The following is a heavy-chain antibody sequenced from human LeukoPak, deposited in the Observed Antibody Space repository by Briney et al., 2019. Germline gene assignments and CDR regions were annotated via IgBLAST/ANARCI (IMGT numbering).Heavy chain of an antibody. Sequence: SVKVSCKASGGTFSSYAISWVRQAPGQGLEWMGGIIPIFGTANYAQKFQGRVTITTDESTSTAYMELGSLRAEDMAVYYCAREGPYGDYDYWGQGTLVTVSS. CDR2: IIPIFGTA. V-gene: IGHV1-69*05. J-gene: IGHJ4*02. D-gene: IGHD4-17*01. CDR1: GGTFSSYA. CDR3: AREGPYGDYDY.